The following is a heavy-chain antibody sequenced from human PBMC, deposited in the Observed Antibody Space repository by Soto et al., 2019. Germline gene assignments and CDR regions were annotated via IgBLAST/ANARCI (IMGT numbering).Heavy chain of an antibody. J-gene: IGHJ6*02. CDR2: IYYSGST. D-gene: IGHD3-10*01. Sequence: SETVSLTCTVSGGSISSSSDYWGWIRLPPGKGLKWIGSIYYSGSTYYNPSLKSRVTISVDTSKNQFSLKLSSVTAADTAVYYCARQDYYGSGSSTPAGYYYYGMDVWGQGTTVT. CDR1: GGSISSSSDY. V-gene: IGHV4-39*01. CDR3: ARQDYYGSGSSTPAGYYYYGMDV.